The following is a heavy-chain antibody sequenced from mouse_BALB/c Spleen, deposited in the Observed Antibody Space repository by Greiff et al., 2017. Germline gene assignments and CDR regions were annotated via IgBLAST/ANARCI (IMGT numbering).Heavy chain of an antibody. Sequence: EVKLLESGAELVRSGASVKLSCTASGFNIKDYYMHWVKQRPEQGLEWIGWIDPENGDTEYAPKFQGKATMTADTSSNTAYLQLSSLTSEDTAVYYCTIYYGHYYAMDYWGQGTSVTVSS. CDR1: GFNIKDYY. CDR2: IDPENGDT. V-gene: IGHV14-4*02. D-gene: IGHD2-1*01. J-gene: IGHJ4*01. CDR3: TIYYGHYYAMDY.